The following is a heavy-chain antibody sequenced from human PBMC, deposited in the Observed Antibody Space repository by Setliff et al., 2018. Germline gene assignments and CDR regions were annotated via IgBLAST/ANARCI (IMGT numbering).Heavy chain of an antibody. V-gene: IGHV1-18*04. D-gene: IGHD3-9*01. CDR2: ISVHTGNT. CDR3: AKEPAVSLTGAVRRTYYDYAMDA. CDR1: GYTFSDYG. Sequence: ASVKVSCKTSGYTFSDYGIAWVRQAPGQGLEWMGRISVHTGNTFYSPKFHGRVTLTTDTSTDTAYMELRNLRSDDTAIYFCAKEPAVSLTGAVRRTYYDYAMDAWGQGTTVTVSS. J-gene: IGHJ6*02.